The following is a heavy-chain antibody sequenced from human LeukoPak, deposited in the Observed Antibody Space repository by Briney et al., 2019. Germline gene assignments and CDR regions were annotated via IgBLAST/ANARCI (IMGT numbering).Heavy chain of an antibody. J-gene: IGHJ4*02. V-gene: IGHV4-34*01. CDR3: ARSGYGDY. D-gene: IGHD5-18*01. Sequence: SETLSLTCAVYGGSFSGYYWSWIRQPPGKGLEWIGEINHSGGTNYNPSLKSRVTISVDTSKNQFSLKLSSVTAADTAVYYCARSGYGDYWGQGTLVTVSS. CDR2: INHSGGT. CDR1: GGSFSGYY.